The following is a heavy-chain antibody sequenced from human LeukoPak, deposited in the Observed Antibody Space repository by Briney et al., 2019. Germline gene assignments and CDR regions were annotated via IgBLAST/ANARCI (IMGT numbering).Heavy chain of an antibody. Sequence: SETLSLTCTVSFGSISSDSHYWGWIRQPPGNRLEWIASIYYGGTTQYNPSLKSRATISIDASNNRFSLRLTSATAADTAVYYCARWSSDWENNYFDPWGQGILVTVSS. CDR2: IYYGGTT. CDR3: ARWSSDWENNYFDP. V-gene: IGHV4-39*07. J-gene: IGHJ5*02. CDR1: FGSISSDSHY. D-gene: IGHD6-19*01.